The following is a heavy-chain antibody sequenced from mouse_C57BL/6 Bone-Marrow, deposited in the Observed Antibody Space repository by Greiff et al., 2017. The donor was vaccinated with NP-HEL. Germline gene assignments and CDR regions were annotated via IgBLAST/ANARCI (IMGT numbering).Heavy chain of an antibody. D-gene: IGHD2-3*01. CDR2: INPGSGGT. V-gene: IGHV1-54*01. Sequence: QVQLQQSGAELVRPGTSVKVSCKASGYAFTNYLIEWVKQRPGQGLEWIGVINPGSGGTNYNEKFKGKATLTADKSSSTAYMQLSSLTSEDSAVYFCAREDGYYVRFADWGQGTLVTVSA. CDR1: GYAFTNYL. CDR3: AREDGYYVRFAD. J-gene: IGHJ3*01.